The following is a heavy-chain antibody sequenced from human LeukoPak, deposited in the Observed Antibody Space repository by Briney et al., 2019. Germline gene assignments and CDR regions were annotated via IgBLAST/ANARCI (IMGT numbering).Heavy chain of an antibody. J-gene: IGHJ6*03. CDR1: GFTFSNYW. D-gene: IGHD2-15*01. CDR2: IKEDGSEK. V-gene: IGHV3-7*01. Sequence: GESLRLSCAASGFTFSNYWMTWVRQAAGKGLEWVASIKEDGSEKYYVDSVKGRFTISRDNAKNSLYLQMNSLRAEDTAVYYCAREGCSGSRCYPSTPSWYFYYMDVWGEGTTVTVSS. CDR3: AREGCSGSRCYPSTPSWYFYYMDV.